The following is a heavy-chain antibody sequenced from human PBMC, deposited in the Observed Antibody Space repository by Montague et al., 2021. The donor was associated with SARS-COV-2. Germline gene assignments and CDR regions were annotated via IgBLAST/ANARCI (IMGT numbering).Heavy chain of an antibody. V-gene: IGHV4-34*01. Sequence: SETLSLTCAVYGGSFSGYHWSWIRQPQGKGLEWIGEINHSGSTNYNPSLKSRVTISVDTSKNQFSLKLSSVTAADTAVYYCARGGRQGLVIDPRYYFDFWGQGTMVTVSS. J-gene: IGHJ4*01. CDR1: GGSFSGYH. CDR3: ARGGRQGLVIDPRYYFDF. D-gene: IGHD6-6*01. CDR2: INHSGST.